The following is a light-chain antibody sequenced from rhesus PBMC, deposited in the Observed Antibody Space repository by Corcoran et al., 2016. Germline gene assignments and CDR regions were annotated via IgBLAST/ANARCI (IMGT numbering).Light chain of an antibody. CDR1: QSVGSF. J-gene: IGKJ4*01. CDR2: GAS. V-gene: IGKV3-24*04. Sequence: ETVVTQSPATLSLSPGERATLSCRASQSVGSFLAWYQQKPGQTPRLLIYGASNRATGIPDRFSGSGSETDCTLTISSLEPEDVGIYYCQQTSNLSTFGGGTKVEIK. CDR3: QQTSNLST.